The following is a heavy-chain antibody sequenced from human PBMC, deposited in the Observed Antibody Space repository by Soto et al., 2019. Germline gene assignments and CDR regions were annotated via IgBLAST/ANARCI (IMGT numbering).Heavy chain of an antibody. Sequence: QVQLVQSGAEVKKPGSSVKVSCKASGGTFSSYAISWVRQAPGQGLEWMGGIIPIFGTANYAQKFQGRVTITADESTSTAYMELSSLRSEDTAVYYCARASTGDGSGYPPDWFDPWGQGTLVTVSS. D-gene: IGHD3-3*01. V-gene: IGHV1-69*01. J-gene: IGHJ5*02. CDR3: ARASTGDGSGYPPDWFDP. CDR2: IIPIFGTA. CDR1: GGTFSSYA.